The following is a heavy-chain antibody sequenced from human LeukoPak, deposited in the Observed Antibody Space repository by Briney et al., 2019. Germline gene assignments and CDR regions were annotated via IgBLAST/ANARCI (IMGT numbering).Heavy chain of an antibody. CDR3: ARDAYYYDSSGYYSPKNYFDY. CDR1: GYTFTSYA. D-gene: IGHD3-22*01. Sequence: ASVKVPCKASGYTFTSYAMHWVRQAPGQRLEWMGWINAGNGNTKYSQKFQGRATITRDTSASTAYMELSSLRSEDTAVYYCARDAYYYDSSGYYSPKNYFDYWGQGTLVTVSS. V-gene: IGHV1-3*01. J-gene: IGHJ4*02. CDR2: INAGNGNT.